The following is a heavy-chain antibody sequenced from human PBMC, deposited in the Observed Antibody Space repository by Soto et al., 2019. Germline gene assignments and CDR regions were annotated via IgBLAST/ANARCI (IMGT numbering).Heavy chain of an antibody. J-gene: IGHJ4*02. CDR2: INAGNGNT. Sequence: QVQLAQSEAEVKKPGASVKVSCKASGYTFTSYAMHWVRQAPGQRLEWMGWINAGNGNTKYSQKFQGRVTITRDTSASTAYMELISLRSEDTAVYYCARDPGYSHGYNWGQGTLVTVSS. CDR3: ARDPGYSHGYN. CDR1: GYTFTSYA. D-gene: IGHD5-18*01. V-gene: IGHV1-3*01.